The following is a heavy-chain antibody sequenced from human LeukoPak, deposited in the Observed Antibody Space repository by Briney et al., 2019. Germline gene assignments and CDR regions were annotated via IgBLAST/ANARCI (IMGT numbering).Heavy chain of an antibody. J-gene: IGHJ6*03. CDR1: GYTFTGYY. Sequence: ASVKVSCKASGYTFTGYYMHWVRQAPGQGLEWMGWINPNSGGTNYAQKFQGRVTMTRGTSISTAYMELSRLRSDDTAVYYCARGREMATIPPLYMDVWGKGTTVTVSS. D-gene: IGHD5-24*01. CDR3: ARGREMATIPPLYMDV. CDR2: INPNSGGT. V-gene: IGHV1-2*02.